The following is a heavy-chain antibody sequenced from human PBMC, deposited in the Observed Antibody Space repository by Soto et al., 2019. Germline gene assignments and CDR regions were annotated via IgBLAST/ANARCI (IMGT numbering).Heavy chain of an antibody. CDR2: ISSSSSTI. Sequence: EVQLVESGGGLVQPGGSLRRSCAASGFTFGSDSMNWVRQAPANRLEWVSYISSSSSTIYYADSVKGRFTISRDNANNALYLQMDSLSDEDTAVYHCARGFFRLLNWGQGSLVTVSS. D-gene: IGHD3-3*01. V-gene: IGHV3-48*02. J-gene: IGHJ1*01. CDR1: GFTFGSDS. CDR3: ARGFFRLLN.